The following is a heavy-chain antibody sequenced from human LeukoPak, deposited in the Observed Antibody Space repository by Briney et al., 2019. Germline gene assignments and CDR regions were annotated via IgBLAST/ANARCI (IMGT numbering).Heavy chain of an antibody. V-gene: IGHV3-7*01. CDR2: IKDGGTGK. CDR1: GFTFSTYW. D-gene: IGHD2-8*02. Sequence: GGSLRLSCAASGFTFSTYWMSWVRQAPGKGLEWVAHIKDGGTGKFYVDSVKGRFTISRDNAKKSLYLQMNTLRAADTAVYYSVGDPGGYWGQGTLVPV. J-gene: IGHJ4*02. CDR3: VGDPGGY.